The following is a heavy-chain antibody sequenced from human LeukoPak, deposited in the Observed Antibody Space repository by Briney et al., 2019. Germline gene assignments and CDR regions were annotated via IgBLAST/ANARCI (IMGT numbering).Heavy chain of an antibody. J-gene: IGHJ5*02. V-gene: IGHV1-69*01. CDR3: ARDRCSSTSCYYWFDP. Sequence: KISCKASGGTFSSYAISWVRQAPGQGLEWMGGIIPIFGTANYAQKFQGRVTITADESTSTAYMELSSLRSEDTAVYYCARDRCSSTSCYYWFDPWGQGTLVTVSS. D-gene: IGHD2-2*01. CDR2: IIPIFGTA. CDR1: GGTFSSYA.